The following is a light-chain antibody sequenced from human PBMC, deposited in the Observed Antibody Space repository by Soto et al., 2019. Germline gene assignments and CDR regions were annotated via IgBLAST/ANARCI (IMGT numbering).Light chain of an antibody. Sequence: DIQMTQSPSTLSASVGDRVTITCRASQSISSWLAWYQQKPGKAPNLLIYKASHLENGVPSRFSGSGSGTEFTLTISSLQPGDFATYYCQHYNTYPWTFGQVTKVAIK. CDR2: KAS. J-gene: IGKJ1*01. CDR3: QHYNTYPWT. V-gene: IGKV1-5*03. CDR1: QSISSW.